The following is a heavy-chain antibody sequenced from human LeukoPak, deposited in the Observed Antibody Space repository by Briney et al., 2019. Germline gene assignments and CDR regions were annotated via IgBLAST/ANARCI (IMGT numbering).Heavy chain of an antibody. CDR2: INKDGSKK. Sequence: GGSLRLSCASSGFTFSNDWMTWVRQAQGKGLEWVANINKDGSKKNYVDSVKGRFTISRDNSKNSLFLQMSSLRAEDAAIYYCARDTSPSSSSSYFDAFDMWGQGTMVTVSS. D-gene: IGHD6-19*01. CDR1: GFTFSNDW. V-gene: IGHV3-7*01. J-gene: IGHJ3*02. CDR3: ARDTSPSSSSSYFDAFDM.